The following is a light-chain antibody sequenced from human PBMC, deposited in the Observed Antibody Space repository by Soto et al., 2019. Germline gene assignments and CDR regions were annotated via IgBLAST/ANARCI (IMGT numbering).Light chain of an antibody. V-gene: IGLV3-21*02. CDR2: DDS. Sequence: SYELTQPPSVSVAPGQTARITCGGNSIGSRSVHWYQQKPGQAPVLVLYDDSDRPTGIPERFSGFNSGNTAILTISRVEAGDEADYYCQVWDSSSEYPLFGGGTKLTVL. CDR3: QVWDSSSEYPL. CDR1: SIGSRS. J-gene: IGLJ3*02.